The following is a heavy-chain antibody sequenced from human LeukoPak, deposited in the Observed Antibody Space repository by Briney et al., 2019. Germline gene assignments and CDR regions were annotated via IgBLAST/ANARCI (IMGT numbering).Heavy chain of an antibody. CDR1: GFTFSNYE. Sequence: PGGSLRLSCAASGFTFSNYEMNWVRQAPGKGLEWVSYIHSSGTSMYYADPVKGRFTISRDNAKNSVYLQMNSLRAEDTAVYYCTRAVAADDFSPGYWGQGTLVTVSS. V-gene: IGHV3-48*03. CDR2: IHSSGTSM. D-gene: IGHD3/OR15-3a*01. CDR3: TRAVAADDFSPGY. J-gene: IGHJ4*02.